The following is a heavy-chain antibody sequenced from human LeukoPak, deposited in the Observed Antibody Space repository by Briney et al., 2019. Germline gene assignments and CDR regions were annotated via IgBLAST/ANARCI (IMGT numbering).Heavy chain of an antibody. CDR3: ARVPGGLDYYYYGMDV. J-gene: IGHJ6*02. CDR1: GFTFSSYW. D-gene: IGHD1-1*01. CDR2: IKQDGSEK. Sequence: GGSLRLSCAASGFTFSSYWMSWVRQAPGKGLEWVANIKQDGSEKYYVDSVKGRFTISRDNAKNSLYLQMNSLRAEDTAVYYYARVPGGLDYYYYGMDVWGQGTTVTVSS. V-gene: IGHV3-7*01.